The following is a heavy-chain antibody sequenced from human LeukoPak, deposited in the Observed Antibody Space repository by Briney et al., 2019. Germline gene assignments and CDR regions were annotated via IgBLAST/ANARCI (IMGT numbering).Heavy chain of an antibody. D-gene: IGHD3-22*01. CDR3: ARQGSGYFDY. J-gene: IGHJ4*02. CDR1: GRSISSSSYY. CDR2: IYYNGGT. Sequence: SETLSLTCTVSGRSISSSSYYWGWIRQPPGKGLEWIGTIYYNGGTYYNPSLKSRVTMSVDTSKNQFSLKLSSVTAADTAVYYCARQGSGYFDYWGQGTLVTVSS. V-gene: IGHV4-39*01.